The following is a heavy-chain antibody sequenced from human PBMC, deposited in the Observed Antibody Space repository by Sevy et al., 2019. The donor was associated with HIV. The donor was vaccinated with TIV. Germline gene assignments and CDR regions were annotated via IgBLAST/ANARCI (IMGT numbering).Heavy chain of an antibody. CDR2: FDPEDGET. V-gene: IGHV1-24*01. D-gene: IGHD6-6*01. Sequence: ASVKVSCKVSGYTLTELSMHWVRQAPGKGREWMGGFDPEDGETIYAQKFQGRVTMTEDTSTDTAYMGLSSLRSEDTAVYYCATPSIAARLPFDYWGQGTLVTVSS. J-gene: IGHJ4*02. CDR1: GYTLTELS. CDR3: ATPSIAARLPFDY.